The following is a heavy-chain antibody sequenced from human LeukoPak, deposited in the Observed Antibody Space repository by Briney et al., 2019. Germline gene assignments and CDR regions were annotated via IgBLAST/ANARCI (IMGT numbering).Heavy chain of an antibody. J-gene: IGHJ3*02. Sequence: SETLSLTCTVSGGSISGSSYYWGWIRQPPGKGLEWIGNIYYSGSTYYNPSLKSRVTISVDTSKNQFSLKLSSVTAADTAVYYCARHPRLQEGAFDIWGQGTMVTVSS. CDR1: GGSISGSSYY. V-gene: IGHV4-39*01. CDR3: ARHPRLQEGAFDI. CDR2: IYYSGST.